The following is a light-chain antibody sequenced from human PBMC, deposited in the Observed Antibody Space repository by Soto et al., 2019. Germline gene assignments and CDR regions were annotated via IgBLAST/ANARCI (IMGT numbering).Light chain of an antibody. CDR1: QSVSSY. V-gene: IGKV3-11*01. Sequence: VCTQAASTVSLSPGERATLSCRASQSVSSYLAWYQQKPGQAPRLLIYDASNRATGIPARFSGSGSGTDFTLTISSLEPEDFAVYYCPQRSNWPRPSGHGTRLEIK. CDR3: PQRSNWPRP. J-gene: IGKJ5*01. CDR2: DAS.